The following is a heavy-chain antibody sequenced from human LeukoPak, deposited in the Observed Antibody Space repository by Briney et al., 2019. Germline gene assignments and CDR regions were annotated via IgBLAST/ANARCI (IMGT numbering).Heavy chain of an antibody. CDR1: GFTFGGYA. V-gene: IGHV3-23*01. CDR2: ISGSGGST. CDR3: AKGTTLVTPFDY. D-gene: IGHD4-23*01. J-gene: IGHJ4*02. Sequence: PGGSLRLSCAASGFTFGGYAMSWVRQAPGKGLEWVSAISGSGGSTYYADSVKGRFTISRDNSKNTLYLQMNSLRAEDTAVYYCAKGTTLVTPFDYWGQGTLVTVSS.